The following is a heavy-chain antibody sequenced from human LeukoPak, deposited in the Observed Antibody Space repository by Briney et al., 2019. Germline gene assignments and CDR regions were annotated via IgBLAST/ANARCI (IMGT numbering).Heavy chain of an antibody. Sequence: PGGSLRLSCAASGFTFSSYGMHWVRQAPGKGLEWVAFIRYDGSNKYYADSVKGRFTISRDNSKNTLYLQMNSLRAEDTAVYYCAKGSGSGSSTGYFDYWGQGTLVTVSS. CDR1: GFTFSSYG. D-gene: IGHD1-26*01. J-gene: IGHJ4*02. CDR2: IRYDGSNK. CDR3: AKGSGSGSSTGYFDY. V-gene: IGHV3-30*02.